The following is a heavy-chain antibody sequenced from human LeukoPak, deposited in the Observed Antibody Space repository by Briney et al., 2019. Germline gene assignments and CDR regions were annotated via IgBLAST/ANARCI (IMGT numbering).Heavy chain of an antibody. CDR1: GFTFSDYY. CDR3: TRVSTMIVAVPWIDY. J-gene: IGHJ4*02. Sequence: PGVSLRLSCASSGFTFSDYYMSGIRQARGKGLEGVSYICSSGSITYYADSVKGRFTISRDNAKNSLYLQMNSLRAEDTAVYYCTRVSTMIVAVPWIDYWGQGTLVTVSS. V-gene: IGHV3-11*04. CDR2: ICSSGSIT. D-gene: IGHD3-22*01.